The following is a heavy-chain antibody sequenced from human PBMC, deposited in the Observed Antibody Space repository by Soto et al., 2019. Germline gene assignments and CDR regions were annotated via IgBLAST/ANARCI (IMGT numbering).Heavy chain of an antibody. Sequence: QVQLQESGPGLVKPSQTLSLTCTVSGGSISSGGYYWNWIRQHPGKGLEWIGYIYYSGSTYYNPSLKSRVTISVDTSKNQFYLKLSSVTAADSAVYYCARDGGYCSSTSCYGDAFDIWGQGTMVTVSS. J-gene: IGHJ3*02. CDR1: GGSISSGGYY. CDR3: ARDGGYCSSTSCYGDAFDI. CDR2: IYYSGST. D-gene: IGHD2-2*01. V-gene: IGHV4-31*03.